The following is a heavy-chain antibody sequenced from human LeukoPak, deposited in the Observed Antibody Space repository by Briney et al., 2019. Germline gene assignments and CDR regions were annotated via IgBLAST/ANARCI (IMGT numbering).Heavy chain of an antibody. J-gene: IGHJ4*02. V-gene: IGHV3-30*04. CDR2: ISYDGSNK. D-gene: IGHD3-16*02. CDR3: ARLSEVKSYYFDY. CDR1: GFTFSSYA. Sequence: PGGSLRLSCAASGFTFSSYAMHWVRQAPGKGLEWVAVISYDGSNKYYADSVKGRFTISRDNSKNTLYLQMNSLRAEDTAVYYCARLSEVKSYYFDYWGQGTLVTVSS.